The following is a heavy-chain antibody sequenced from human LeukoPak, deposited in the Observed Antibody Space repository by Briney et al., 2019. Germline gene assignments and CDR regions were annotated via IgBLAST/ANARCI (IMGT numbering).Heavy chain of an antibody. CDR2: IRSNPYGGTT. CDR1: GFTFVDYA. Sequence: GGSLRLSCTASGFTFVDYAMTWVRQAPGKGLEWVGFIRSNPYGGTTEYAASVKDRFTISRDDSKSIAYLQMNSLKTEDTAVYYCTRGLLPGYWGQGTLVTVSS. V-gene: IGHV3-49*04. CDR3: TRGLLPGY. D-gene: IGHD2/OR15-2a*01. J-gene: IGHJ4*02.